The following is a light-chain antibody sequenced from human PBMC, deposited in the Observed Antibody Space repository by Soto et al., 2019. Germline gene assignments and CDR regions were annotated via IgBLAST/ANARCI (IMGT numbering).Light chain of an antibody. CDR2: DAS. CDR1: QSISSW. CDR3: QQYYSYSPLT. V-gene: IGKV1-5*01. J-gene: IGKJ4*01. Sequence: DIQMTKSPSTLSASVGDRVTITCRASQSISSWLAWYQQKPGKAPKLLIYDASSLESGVPSRFSGSGSGTEFTLTISSLQPDEFTTYYCQQYYSYSPLTFGGGTKVDIK.